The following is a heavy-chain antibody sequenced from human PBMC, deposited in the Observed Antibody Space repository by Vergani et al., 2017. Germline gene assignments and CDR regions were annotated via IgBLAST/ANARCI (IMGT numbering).Heavy chain of an antibody. J-gene: IGHJ5*02. V-gene: IGHV3-21*04. CDR1: GFTFSSYS. CDR2: ISSSSSYI. D-gene: IGHD4-23*01. CDR3: AKAYPTVVTPLWFDP. Sequence: EVQLVESGGGLVKPGGSLRLSCAASGFTFSSYSMNWVRQAPGKGLEWVSSISSSSSYIYYADSVKGRFTISRDNSKNTLYLQMNSLRAEDTAVYYCAKAYPTVVTPLWFDPWGQGTLVTVSS.